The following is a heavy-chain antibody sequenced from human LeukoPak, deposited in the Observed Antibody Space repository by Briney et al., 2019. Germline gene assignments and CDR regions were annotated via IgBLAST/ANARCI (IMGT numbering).Heavy chain of an antibody. CDR2: ITNTGATT. J-gene: IGHJ4*02. D-gene: IGHD1-26*01. V-gene: IGHV3-23*01. CDR1: GFTFSDYG. CDR3: AKQDGRGTYQYYFDY. Sequence: GGSLRLSCAASGFTFSDYGMSWVRQAPGKGLEWVSTITNTGATTYYADSVKGWFTSSRDNSKNTLHLQMTSLRAEDTAVYYCAKQDGRGTYQYYFDYWGQGTLVTVSS.